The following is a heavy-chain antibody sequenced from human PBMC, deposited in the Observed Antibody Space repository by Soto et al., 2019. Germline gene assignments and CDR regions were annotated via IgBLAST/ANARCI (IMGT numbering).Heavy chain of an antibody. Sequence: ASVKVSCKASGYTFTSYDINWVRQATGQGLEWMGWMNPNSGNTGYAQKFQGRVTMTRNTSISTAYMELSSLRSEDTAVYYCARLGVSSGWYSPNYYYYGMDVWGQGTTVTVSS. CDR1: GYTFTSYD. D-gene: IGHD6-19*01. V-gene: IGHV1-8*01. CDR3: ARLGVSSGWYSPNYYYYGMDV. J-gene: IGHJ6*02. CDR2: MNPNSGNT.